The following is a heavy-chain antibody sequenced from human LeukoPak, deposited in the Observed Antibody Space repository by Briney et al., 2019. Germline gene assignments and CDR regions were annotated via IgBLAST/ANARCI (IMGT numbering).Heavy chain of an antibody. J-gene: IGHJ6*03. V-gene: IGHV1-46*01. CDR3: ARDRGVDYCSGGSCSHYYYYMDV. CDR1: GYTFTSYY. CDR2: INPSGGST. D-gene: IGHD2-15*01. Sequence: ASVKVSCKASGYTFTSYYMHWVRQAPGQGLEWMGIINPSGGSTSYAQKFQGRVTMTRDMSTSTVYMELSSLRSEDTAVYYCARDRGVDYCSGGSCSHYYYYMDVWGKGTTVTISS.